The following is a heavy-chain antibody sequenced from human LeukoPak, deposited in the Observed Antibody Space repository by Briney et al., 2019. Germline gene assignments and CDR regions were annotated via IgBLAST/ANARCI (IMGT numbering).Heavy chain of an antibody. Sequence: RASAKVSCKASGGTFCSSAISWVRATLGQGVECMGGIIPIFGTANYAQKFQGRDTITADETTNTAYMELSSLRSEDTAVNYGAQTEDCSSTSCVDYWGQGTLVAVSS. J-gene: IGHJ4*02. D-gene: IGHD2-2*01. V-gene: IGHV1-69*13. CDR1: GGTFCSSA. CDR3: AQTEDCSSTSCVDY. CDR2: IIPIFGTA.